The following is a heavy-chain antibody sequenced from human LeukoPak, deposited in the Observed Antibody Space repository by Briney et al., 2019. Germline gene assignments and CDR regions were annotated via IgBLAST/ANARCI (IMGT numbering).Heavy chain of an antibody. D-gene: IGHD4-17*01. V-gene: IGHV3-23*01. CDR2: ISGSGGST. Sequence: GTLRLSCVASGFTFSTYGMSWVRQAPGKGLEWVSAISGSGGSTYYADSVKGRFTISRDDAKNLLYLDMNSLRAEDTAVYYCARGHTAVTRHFDFWGQGTLVTVSS. CDR3: ARGHTAVTRHFDF. CDR1: GFTFSTYG. J-gene: IGHJ4*02.